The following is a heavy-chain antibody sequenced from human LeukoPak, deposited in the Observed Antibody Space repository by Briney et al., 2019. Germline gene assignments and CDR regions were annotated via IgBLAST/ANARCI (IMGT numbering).Heavy chain of an antibody. Sequence: GGCLRLSCAASGFTFSSYAMHWVRQAPGKGLEWVAVISYDGSNKYYADSVKGRFTISRDNSKNTLYLQMNSLRAEDTAVYYCASAEQQWLVGSSWGQGTLVTVSS. J-gene: IGHJ4*02. CDR3: ASAEQQWLVGSS. CDR2: ISYDGSNK. V-gene: IGHV3-30-3*01. CDR1: GFTFSSYA. D-gene: IGHD6-19*01.